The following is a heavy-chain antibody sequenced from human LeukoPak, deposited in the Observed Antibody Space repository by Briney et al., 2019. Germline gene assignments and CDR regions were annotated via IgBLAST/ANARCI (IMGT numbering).Heavy chain of an antibody. Sequence: PGGSLRLSCADSGFTFSTYWMHWVRQAPGGALVWVSGNTDGSTTSYADSVRGRFTISRDNAKNTLYLQMTSLRVEDTALYYCAKESGYDVDLEYWGQGALVTVSP. CDR1: GFTFSTYW. D-gene: IGHD5-12*01. CDR2: NTDGSTT. J-gene: IGHJ4*02. V-gene: IGHV3-74*01. CDR3: AKESGYDVDLEY.